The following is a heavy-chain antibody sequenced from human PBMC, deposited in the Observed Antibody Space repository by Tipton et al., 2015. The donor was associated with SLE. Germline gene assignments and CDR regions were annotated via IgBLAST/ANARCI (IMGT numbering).Heavy chain of an antibody. Sequence: TLSLTCTVSGGSISSHYWSWIRQPPGKGLEWIGEINGSGSTNFIPSLKSRVTISVDTSKNQFSLKLSSVTAADTAVYYCARDDSNRFDPWGQGTLVTVSS. CDR2: INGSGST. CDR1: GGSISSHY. CDR3: ARDDSNRFDP. J-gene: IGHJ5*02. V-gene: IGHV4-59*11. D-gene: IGHD2-15*01.